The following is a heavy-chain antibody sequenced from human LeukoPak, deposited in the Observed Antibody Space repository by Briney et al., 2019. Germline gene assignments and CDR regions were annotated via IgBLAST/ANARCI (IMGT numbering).Heavy chain of an antibody. CDR2: IIHSGST. CDR1: GGSFSDYY. Sequence: PSDTLALPCDVYGGSFSDYYWSYIRQPPGKRREGFGEIIHSGSTNSNPSLKSRVTISVDTSKNQFSLKLSSVTAADTAVYYCARGPYRSSSRTRSGFDYWGQGTLVTVSS. CDR3: ARGPYRSSSRTRSGFDY. V-gene: IGHV4-34*01. J-gene: IGHJ4*02. D-gene: IGHD6-6*01.